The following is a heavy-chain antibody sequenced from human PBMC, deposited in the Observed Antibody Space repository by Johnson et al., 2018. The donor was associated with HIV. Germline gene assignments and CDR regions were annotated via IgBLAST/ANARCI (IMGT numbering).Heavy chain of an antibody. Sequence: QVQLVESGGGVVQPGRSLRLSCAASGFTFSSNPMHWVRQAPGKGLEWVAVMSYDGINKYYADSLKGRFSISRDNSNNTLYLQMNSLRPEDTAVYYCARDLHYYGRDDAFDIWGQGTMVTVSS. J-gene: IGHJ3*02. D-gene: IGHD3-10*01. CDR2: MSYDGINK. V-gene: IGHV3-30*14. CDR3: ARDLHYYGRDDAFDI. CDR1: GFTFSSNP.